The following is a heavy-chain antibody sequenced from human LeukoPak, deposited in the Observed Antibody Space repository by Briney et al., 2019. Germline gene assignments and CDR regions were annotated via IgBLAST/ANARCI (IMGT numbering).Heavy chain of an antibody. J-gene: IGHJ4*02. D-gene: IGHD1-26*01. CDR2: ISYDGSNK. Sequence: PGGSLRLSCAASGFTFSSYAMHWVRQAPGKGLEWVAVISYDGSNKYYADSVKGRFTISRDNSKNTLYLQMNSLRAEDTAVYYCARDVGGSYSLDYWGQGTLVTVSS. V-gene: IGHV3-30*04. CDR1: GFTFSSYA. CDR3: ARDVGGSYSLDY.